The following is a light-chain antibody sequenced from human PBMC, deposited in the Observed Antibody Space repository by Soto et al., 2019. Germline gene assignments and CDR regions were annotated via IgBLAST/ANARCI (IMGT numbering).Light chain of an antibody. CDR1: QSISTY. Sequence: DIQMTQSPSSLSASVGDRVTITCRASQSISTYLNWYQQKLVKAPKLLLSAASSLQGGVPSRFSGSGSGTDFTLTISSLQPEDFATYYCQQGSFTLTFGGGTKLDIK. V-gene: IGKV1-39*01. CDR2: AAS. CDR3: QQGSFTLT. J-gene: IGKJ4*01.